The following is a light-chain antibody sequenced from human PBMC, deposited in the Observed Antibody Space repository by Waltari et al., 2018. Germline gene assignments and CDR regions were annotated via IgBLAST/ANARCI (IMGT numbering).Light chain of an antibody. J-gene: IGKJ3*01. CDR2: DAS. CDR3: QQYDNLPFT. Sequence: DIQMTQSPSSLSASVGDRVTITCQASQDISNYLNWYQQKPGKAPKLLIYDASNLETGVPSRFSGSGSGTDVTFTISSLQLEDIATYYCQQYDNLPFTFGPGTKVDIK. CDR1: QDISNY. V-gene: IGKV1-33*01.